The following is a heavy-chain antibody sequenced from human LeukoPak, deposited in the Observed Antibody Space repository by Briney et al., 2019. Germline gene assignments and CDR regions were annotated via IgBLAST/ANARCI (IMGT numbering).Heavy chain of an antibody. CDR1: GFTFSSYA. CDR3: ANPQSRGYDYLDY. J-gene: IGHJ4*01. CDR2: ISIDESEK. V-gene: IGHV3-30*04. Sequence: GGSLRLSCAASGFTFSSYAMHWVRQAPGKGLEWVAVISIDESEKYYADSVKGRFTISRDNSKNTLYLQMNSLRGDDTAVYYCANPQSRGYDYLDYWGHGTLVTVSS. D-gene: IGHD5-12*01.